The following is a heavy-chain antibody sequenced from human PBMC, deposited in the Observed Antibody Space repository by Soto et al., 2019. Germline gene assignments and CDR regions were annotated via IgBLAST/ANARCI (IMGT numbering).Heavy chain of an antibody. V-gene: IGHV3-11*03. CDR1: GFTFSDHY. CDR2: ISSSSSYT. Sequence: SLRLSCAASGFTFSDHYMSWIRQAPGKGLEWVSYISSSSSYTNYADSVKGRFTISRDNAKNSLYLQMNSLRAEDTAVYYCAAGGSGSYYNWIDYWGQGTLVTVSS. D-gene: IGHD3-10*01. CDR3: AAGGSGSYYNWIDY. J-gene: IGHJ4*02.